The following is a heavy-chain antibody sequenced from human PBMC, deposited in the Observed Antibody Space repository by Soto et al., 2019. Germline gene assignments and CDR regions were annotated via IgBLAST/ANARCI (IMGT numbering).Heavy chain of an antibody. V-gene: IGHV3-74*02. D-gene: IGHD4-17*01. CDR3: AKSARGIYGDYD. Sequence: EVQLVESGGGLVQPGGSLRLSCAASGFTFSNYWIHWVRQAPGKGLVWVSRINSDGTTTNYADSVKGRFTISRDNARNTVFLQVNSLRAEDTAIYYCAKSARGIYGDYDWGQGTLVTVSS. CDR2: INSDGTTT. J-gene: IGHJ4*02. CDR1: GFTFSNYW.